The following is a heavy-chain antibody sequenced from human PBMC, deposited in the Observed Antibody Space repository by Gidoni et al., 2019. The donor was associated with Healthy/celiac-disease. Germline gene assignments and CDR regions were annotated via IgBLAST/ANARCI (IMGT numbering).Heavy chain of an antibody. Sequence: QVQLQESGPGLVKPSETLSLTCTVSGGSVSSGSSYWSWIRQPPGKGLEWIGYIYYSGSTNYNPSLKSRVTISVDTSKNQFSLKLSSVTAADTAVYYCARGLWFGEPIGYYFDYWGQGTLVTVSS. CDR3: ARGLWFGEPIGYYFDY. CDR2: IYYSGST. V-gene: IGHV4-61*01. D-gene: IGHD3-10*01. J-gene: IGHJ4*02. CDR1: GGSVSSGSSY.